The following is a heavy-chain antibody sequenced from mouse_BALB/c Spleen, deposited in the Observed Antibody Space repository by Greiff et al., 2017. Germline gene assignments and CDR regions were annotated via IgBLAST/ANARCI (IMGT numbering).Heavy chain of an antibody. CDR1: GFTFSSFG. CDR2: ISSGSSTI. V-gene: IGHV5-17*02. D-gene: IGHD1-1*01. CDR3: ARSYYASYYFDY. J-gene: IGHJ2*01. Sequence: DVKLVESGGGLVKPGGSLKLSCAASGFTFSSFGMHWVRQAPEKGLEWVAYISSGSSTIYYADTVKGRFTISRDNPKNTLFLQMTSLRSEDTAMYYCARSYYASYYFDYWGQGTTLTVSS.